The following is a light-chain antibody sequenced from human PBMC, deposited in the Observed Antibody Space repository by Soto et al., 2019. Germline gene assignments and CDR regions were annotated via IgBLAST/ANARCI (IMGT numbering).Light chain of an antibody. Sequence: DIQMTQSPSSLSASVGARVSITCQASQDIRTSLSWFQQKPGRAPKLLIYGASYLETGVPSRFRGSGSGAEFTFTISSLQPEDIATYYCQHYHNLPPFTFGPGTRVDVK. CDR2: GAS. V-gene: IGKV1-33*01. J-gene: IGKJ3*01. CDR1: QDIRTS. CDR3: QHYHNLPPFT.